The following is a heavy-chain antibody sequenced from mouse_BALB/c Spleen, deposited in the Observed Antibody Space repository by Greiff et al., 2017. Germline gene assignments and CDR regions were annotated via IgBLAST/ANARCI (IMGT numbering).Heavy chain of an antibody. CDR3: ARGGLLNY. CDR1: GYTFTDYY. D-gene: IGHD1-1*01. J-gene: IGHJ2*01. CDR2: VNPYNGGT. V-gene: IGHV1-19*01. Sequence: DVQLQESGPELVKPGASVKMSCKASGYTFTDYYMDWVKQSHGESFEWIGRVNPYNGGTSYNQKFKGKATLTVDKSSSTAYMELNSLTSEDSAVYYCARGGLLNYWGQGTTLTVSS.